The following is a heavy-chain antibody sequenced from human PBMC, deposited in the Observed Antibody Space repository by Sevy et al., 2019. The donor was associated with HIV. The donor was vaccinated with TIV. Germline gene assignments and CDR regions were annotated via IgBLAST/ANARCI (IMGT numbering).Heavy chain of an antibody. J-gene: IGHJ4*02. CDR1: GYTLTELS. V-gene: IGHV1-24*01. D-gene: IGHD1-1*01. Sequence: ASVKVSCKVSGYTLTELSMHWVRQAPGKGLEWMGGFDPEDGETIYAQKFQGRVTMTEDTSTDTAYMELSSLRSEDTAVYYCATATGTTRMFDYFDYWGQGTLVTVSS. CDR3: ATATGTTRMFDYFDY. CDR2: FDPEDGET.